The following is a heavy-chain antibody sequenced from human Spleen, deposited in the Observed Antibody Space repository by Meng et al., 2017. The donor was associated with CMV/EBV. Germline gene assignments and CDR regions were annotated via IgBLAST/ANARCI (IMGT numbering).Heavy chain of an antibody. D-gene: IGHD3-10*01. Sequence: SETLSLTCTVSGDSINGDKYYWNWIRQRPGKGLEWIGYIYYNGRTYYNPSLKRPVIISADTSKSQFSLTLDSVTAADTAIYYCARDLWGEGCFEIWGQGTVVTVSS. CDR2: IYYNGRT. J-gene: IGHJ3*02. CDR1: GDSINGDKYY. CDR3: ARDLWGEGCFEI. V-gene: IGHV4-31*01.